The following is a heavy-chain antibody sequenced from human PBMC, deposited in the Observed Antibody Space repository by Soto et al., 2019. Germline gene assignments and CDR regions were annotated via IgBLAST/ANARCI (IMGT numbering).Heavy chain of an antibody. J-gene: IGHJ4*02. Sequence: SLTCAVSGGSISSGGYSWSWIRQPPGKGLEWIGYTYHSGSTYYNPSLKSRVTISIDRSKNQFSLKFSSVTAADTAVYYCARERYQPRPFDYRGKGVLGAGSS. CDR2: TYHSGST. V-gene: IGHV4-30-2*01. CDR3: ARERYQPRPFDY. D-gene: IGHD2-2*01. CDR1: GGSISSGGYS.